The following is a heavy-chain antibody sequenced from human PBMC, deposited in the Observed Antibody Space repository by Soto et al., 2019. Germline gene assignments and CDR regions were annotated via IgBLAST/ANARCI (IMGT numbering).Heavy chain of an antibody. V-gene: IGHV3-33*01. CDR2: IWYDGSNK. CDR1: GFTFSSYG. Sequence: QVQLVQSGGGVVQPGSSLRLSCAASGFTFSSYGMHWVRQAPGKGLEWVAVIWYDGSNKYYADSVKGRFTISRDNSKNTLYLQMNSMRAEDTAVYYCARAVYGSGSYYEEVRNFDLWGRGTLVTVSS. D-gene: IGHD3-10*01. CDR3: ARAVYGSGSYYEEVRNFDL. J-gene: IGHJ2*01.